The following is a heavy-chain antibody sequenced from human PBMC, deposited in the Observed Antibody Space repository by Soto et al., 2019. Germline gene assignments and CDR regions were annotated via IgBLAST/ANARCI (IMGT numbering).Heavy chain of an antibody. J-gene: IGHJ6*02. CDR3: AGEGVTASMSMPWMRYHYYGLDV. V-gene: IGHV1-69*12. Sequence: QVQLVQSGAEVKKPGSSVKVSCRASGGSFKSHTISWVRQAPGQGLEWMGGIMPMFGVTNYARKFQGRLTMTANESTTTAYMEVSSLTSEDSAVYYCAGEGVTASMSMPWMRYHYYGLDVWGQGTTVIVSS. CDR1: GGSFKSHT. CDR2: IMPMFGVT. D-gene: IGHD2-2*01.